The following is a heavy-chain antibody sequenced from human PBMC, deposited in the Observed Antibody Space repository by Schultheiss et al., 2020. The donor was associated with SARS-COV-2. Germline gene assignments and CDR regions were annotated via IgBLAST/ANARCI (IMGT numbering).Heavy chain of an antibody. CDR3: ATYSSSHDAFDI. J-gene: IGHJ3*02. Sequence: GESLKISCAASGFTVSSNYMSWVRQAPGKGLEWVSVIYSGGSTYYADSVKGRFTISRDNSKNTLYLQMNSLRAEDTAVYYCATYSSSHDAFDIWGQGTMVTVSS. V-gene: IGHV3-66*01. CDR2: IYSGGST. CDR1: GFTVSSNY. D-gene: IGHD6-6*01.